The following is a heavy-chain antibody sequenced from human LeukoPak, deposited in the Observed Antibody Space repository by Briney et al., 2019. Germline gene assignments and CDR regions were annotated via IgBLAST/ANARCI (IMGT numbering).Heavy chain of an antibody. CDR3: ARGRPYYDFWSGSFQIDY. J-gene: IGHJ4*02. CDR1: GFTFSSYG. D-gene: IGHD3-3*01. Sequence: GGSLRLSCAASGFTFSSYGMHWVRRAPGKGLEWVAVIWYDGSNKYCADSVKGRFTISRDNSKNTLYLQMNSLRAEDTAVYYCARGRPYYDFWSGSFQIDYWGQGTLVTVSS. CDR2: IWYDGSNK. V-gene: IGHV3-33*01.